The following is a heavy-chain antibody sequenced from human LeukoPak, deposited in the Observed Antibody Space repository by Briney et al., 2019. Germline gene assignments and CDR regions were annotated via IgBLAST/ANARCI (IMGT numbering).Heavy chain of an antibody. D-gene: IGHD1-26*01. CDR1: GFTFSSFA. V-gene: IGHV3-23*01. CDR2: ISGSGSNT. Sequence: GGSLRLSCAASGFTFSSFAMHWVRQAPGKGLEWVSVISGSGSNTYYADSVKGRFTISRDNSKNTLYLQMNSLRAEDTAVYYCAKEASSGNFVTIDCWGQGALVTVSS. J-gene: IGHJ4*02. CDR3: AKEASSGNFVTIDC.